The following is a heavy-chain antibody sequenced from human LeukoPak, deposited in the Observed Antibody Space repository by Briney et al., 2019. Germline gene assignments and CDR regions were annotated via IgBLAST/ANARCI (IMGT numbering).Heavy chain of an antibody. V-gene: IGHV3-7*01. D-gene: IGHD3-10*01. CDR2: IKQDGSKR. CDR3: AKDLELLWFGETAAAFDY. Sequence: GGSLRLSCAASGFTFSNYWMSWVRQAPGKGLEWVANIKQDGSKRNYVGAVNGRFTISRDNARNSLYLQMNSLRVEDTAVYYCAKDLELLWFGETAAAFDYWGQGTLVTVSS. J-gene: IGHJ4*02. CDR1: GFTFSNYW.